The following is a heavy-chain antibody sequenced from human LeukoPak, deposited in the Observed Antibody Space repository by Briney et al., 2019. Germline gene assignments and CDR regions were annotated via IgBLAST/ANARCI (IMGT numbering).Heavy chain of an antibody. Sequence: PSETLSLTCTVSGGSISSYYWSWIRQPPGKGLEWIGYIYYSGSTNYNPSPKSRVTISVDTSKNQFSLKLSSVTAADTAVYYCARGGGRFDYWGQGTLVTVSS. D-gene: IGHD1-26*01. J-gene: IGHJ4*02. CDR3: ARGGGRFDY. CDR1: GGSISSYY. V-gene: IGHV4-59*01. CDR2: IYYSGST.